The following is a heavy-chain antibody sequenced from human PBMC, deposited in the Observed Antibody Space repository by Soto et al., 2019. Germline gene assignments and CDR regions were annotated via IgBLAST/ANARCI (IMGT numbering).Heavy chain of an antibody. Sequence: ASVKVSCKASGYTFTSYDINWVRQATGQGLEWMGWMNPNSGNTGYAQKFQGRVTMTRNTSISTAYMELSRLRSDDTAEYYCARDLPYYARRGADCNYYYYGIDGWRQETTVT. V-gene: IGHV1-8*01. CDR3: ARDLPYYARRGADCNYYYYGIDG. CDR1: GYTFTSYD. CDR2: MNPNSGNT. D-gene: IGHD2-21*02. J-gene: IGHJ6*02.